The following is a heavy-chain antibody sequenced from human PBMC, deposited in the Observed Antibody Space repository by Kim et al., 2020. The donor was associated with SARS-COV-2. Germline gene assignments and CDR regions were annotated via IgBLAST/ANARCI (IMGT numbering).Heavy chain of an antibody. CDR3: ARAKIGGYSYGYSH. Sequence: SETLSLTXTXSGGSISSYYWSWIRQPPGKGLEWIGYIYYSGSTNYNPSLKSRVTISVDTSKNQFSLKLSSVTAADTAVYYCARAKIGGYSYGYSHWGQGTLVTVSS. CDR1: GGSISSYY. V-gene: IGHV4-59*01. D-gene: IGHD5-18*01. J-gene: IGHJ4*02. CDR2: IYYSGST.